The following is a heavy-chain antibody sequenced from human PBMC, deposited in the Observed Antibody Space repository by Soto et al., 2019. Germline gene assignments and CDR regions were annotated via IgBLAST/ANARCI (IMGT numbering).Heavy chain of an antibody. D-gene: IGHD3-9*01. J-gene: IGHJ6*02. Sequence: GGSLRLSCATSGFTFSSYAMSWVRQAPGKGLEWVSSISSSGSYIYYAASVKGRFTISRDNSQNTLFLQMNSLRAEDTAEYYCARVLRYFDTPYGMDVWGQGTTVTVSS. CDR3: ARVLRYFDTPYGMDV. CDR1: GFTFSSYA. V-gene: IGHV3-23*01. CDR2: ISSSGSYI.